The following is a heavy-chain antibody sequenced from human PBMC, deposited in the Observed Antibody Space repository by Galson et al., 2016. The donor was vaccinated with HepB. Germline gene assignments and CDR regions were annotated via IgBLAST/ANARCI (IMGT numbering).Heavy chain of an antibody. CDR2: MSTYNGKT. CDR1: GYTFTNFR. J-gene: IGHJ4*02. CDR3: ARSLVYDGSDY. V-gene: IGHV1-18*01. Sequence: SVKVSCKASGYTFTNFRLSWVRQAPGQGLEWMGWMSTYNGKTNFTQKFQGRVAMTTDTSTSTAYMELRSLRSDDTAVYYCARSLVYDGSDYWGQGTLVTVSS. D-gene: IGHD5/OR15-5a*01.